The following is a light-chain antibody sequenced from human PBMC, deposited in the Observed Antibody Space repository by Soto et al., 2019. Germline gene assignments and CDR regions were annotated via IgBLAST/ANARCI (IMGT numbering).Light chain of an antibody. Sequence: EIVLTQSPATLSLSPGERATLSCRASQSIDYYLAWYQQKPGQAPRLLIYDASNRATGIPARFSGSGSGTDFTLTISSLEPEDFAVYYCQQRYNWLTFGGGTKVEIK. V-gene: IGKV3-11*01. CDR1: QSIDYY. J-gene: IGKJ4*01. CDR3: QQRYNWLT. CDR2: DAS.